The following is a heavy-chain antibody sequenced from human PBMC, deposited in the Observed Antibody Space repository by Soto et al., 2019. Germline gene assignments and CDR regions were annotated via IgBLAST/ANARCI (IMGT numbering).Heavy chain of an antibody. CDR1: GYTFTSYG. V-gene: IGHV1-18*01. D-gene: IGHD6-13*01. J-gene: IGHJ6*02. Sequence: ASVKLSCKASGYTFTSYGISWVRQAPGQGLEWMGWISAYNGNTNYAQKLQGRVTMTTDTSTSTAYMELRSLRSDDTAVYYCARLSSSWYLPAEYYYYYYGMDVWGQGTTVTSP. CDR2: ISAYNGNT. CDR3: ARLSSSWYLPAEYYYYYYGMDV.